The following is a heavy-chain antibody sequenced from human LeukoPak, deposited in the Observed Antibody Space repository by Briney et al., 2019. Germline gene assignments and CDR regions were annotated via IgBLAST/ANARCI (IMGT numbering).Heavy chain of an antibody. D-gene: IGHD3-10*01. CDR1: GFTVSSNY. Sequence: GGSLRPSCAVSGFTVSSNYMSWVRQAPGKGLEWVSVISGSGGRTYYADSVKGRFTISRDNSKNTLYLQVNSLRAEDTAVYYCAKEPTNVLPDVWGKGTTVTVSS. CDR3: AKEPTNVLPDV. V-gene: IGHV3-23*01. CDR2: ISGSGGRT. J-gene: IGHJ6*04.